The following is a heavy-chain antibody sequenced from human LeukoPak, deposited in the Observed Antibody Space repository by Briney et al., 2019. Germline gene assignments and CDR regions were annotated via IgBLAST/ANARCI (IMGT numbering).Heavy chain of an antibody. CDR2: IYYSGSS. CDR3: ARGEMATTYYFDY. V-gene: IGHV4-31*03. D-gene: IGHD5-24*01. J-gene: IGHJ4*02. CDR1: GGSISSGGYY. Sequence: SETLSLTCTVSGGSISSGGYYWSWIRQHPGKGLEWIGYIYYSGSSYYNPSLKSRVTISVDTSKNQLSLKLTSVTAADTAVYYCARGEMATTYYFDYWGQGTLSPSPQ.